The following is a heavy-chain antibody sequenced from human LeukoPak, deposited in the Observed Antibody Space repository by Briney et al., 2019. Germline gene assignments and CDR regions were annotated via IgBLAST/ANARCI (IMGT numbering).Heavy chain of an antibody. CDR3: ARGREGYNYRFDY. Sequence: ESSETLSLTCAVYGGSFSGYYWSWIRQPPGKGLEWIGEINHSGSTNYNPSLKSRVTISVDTSKNQFSLKLSSVTAADTAVYYCARGREGYNYRFDYWGQGTLVTVSS. J-gene: IGHJ4*02. CDR1: GGSFSGYY. CDR2: INHSGST. V-gene: IGHV4-34*01. D-gene: IGHD5-24*01.